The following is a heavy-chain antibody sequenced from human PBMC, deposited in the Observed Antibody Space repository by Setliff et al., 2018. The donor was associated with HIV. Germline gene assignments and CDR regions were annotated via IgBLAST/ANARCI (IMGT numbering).Heavy chain of an antibody. CDR3: ARSQPDTIFGVVIFDY. CDR2: VYYSGST. V-gene: IGHV4-39*01. D-gene: IGHD3-3*01. CDR1: GGSTSSSGPGYY. Sequence: PSETLSLTCTVSGGSTSSSGPGYYWGWVRQAPGGGLEWIGSVYYSGSTYYNPSLKSRVTISLDTSKNQLSLRLTSMTAADTAVYYCARSQPDTIFGVVIFDYWGQGKMVPSPQ. J-gene: IGHJ4*02.